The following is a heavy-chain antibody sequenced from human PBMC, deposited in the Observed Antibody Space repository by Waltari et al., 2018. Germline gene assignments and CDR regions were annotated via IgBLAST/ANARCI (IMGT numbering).Heavy chain of an antibody. CDR1: GGTFTSDT. Sequence: QVQLVQSGAEAKKPGSSVRVSCRASGGTFTSDTINLVRQAPGKGLEWMGRIMPDNSETEYAVKFQGRIAVTADKSTGTVYMELSSLRSDDTAVYYCAGGDGGYYYHKMDVWGQGTTVTVSS. CDR3: AGGDGGYYYHKMDV. J-gene: IGHJ6*02. V-gene: IGHV1-69*02. D-gene: IGHD3-10*01. CDR2: IMPDNSET.